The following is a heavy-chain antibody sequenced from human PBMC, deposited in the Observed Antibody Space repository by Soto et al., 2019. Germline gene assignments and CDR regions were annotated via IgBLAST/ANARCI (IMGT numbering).Heavy chain of an antibody. CDR1: GFTFSNAW. CDR2: IKSKTDGGTT. J-gene: IGHJ6*02. CDR3: TTRASSGYYSYYYYYGMDV. Sequence: GGSLRLSXAASGFTFSNAWMSWVRQAPGKGLEWVGRIKSKTDGGTTDYAAPVKGRFTISRDDSKNTLYLQMNSLKTEDTAVYYCTTRASSGYYSYYYYYGMDVWGQGTTVTVSS. D-gene: IGHD3-22*01. V-gene: IGHV3-15*01.